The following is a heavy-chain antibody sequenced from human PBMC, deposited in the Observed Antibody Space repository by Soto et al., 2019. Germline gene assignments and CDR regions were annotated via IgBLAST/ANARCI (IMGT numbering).Heavy chain of an antibody. CDR2: IWYDGSNK. J-gene: IGHJ4*02. V-gene: IGHV3-33*01. Sequence: QVQLVESGGGVVQPGRSLRLSCAASGFTFSSYGMHWVRQAPGKGLEWVAVIWYDGSNKYYADSVKGRFTISRDNSKNTLYLQMNSLRAEDTAVYYCARVNYGDYDFDYWGQGTLVTVSS. D-gene: IGHD4-17*01. CDR3: ARVNYGDYDFDY. CDR1: GFTFSSYG.